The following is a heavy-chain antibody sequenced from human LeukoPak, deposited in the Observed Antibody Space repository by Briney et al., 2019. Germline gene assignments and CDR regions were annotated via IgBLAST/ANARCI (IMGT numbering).Heavy chain of an antibody. CDR3: AKDNGLYTIFGTFDP. V-gene: IGHV3-23*01. Sequence: GGSLRLSYAASGFTFSSYAMSWVRQAPGKGLEWVSAISGSGGSTYYADSVKGRFTISRDNSKNTLYLQMNSLRAEDTAVYYCAKDNGLYTIFGTFDPWGQGTLVTVSS. CDR2: ISGSGGST. CDR1: GFTFSSYA. J-gene: IGHJ5*02. D-gene: IGHD3-3*01.